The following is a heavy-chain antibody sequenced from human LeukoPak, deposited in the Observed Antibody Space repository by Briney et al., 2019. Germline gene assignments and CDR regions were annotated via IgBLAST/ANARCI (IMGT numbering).Heavy chain of an antibody. CDR2: INHSGST. J-gene: IGHJ3*02. D-gene: IGHD5-18*01. V-gene: IGHV4-34*01. Sequence: SETLSLTCTVSGGSISSYYRSWIRQPPGKGLEWIGEINHSGSTNYNPSLKSRVTISVDTSKNQFSLKLSSVTAADTAVYYCARTLQLWSGAFDIWGQGTMVTVSS. CDR1: GGSISSYY. CDR3: ARTLQLWSGAFDI.